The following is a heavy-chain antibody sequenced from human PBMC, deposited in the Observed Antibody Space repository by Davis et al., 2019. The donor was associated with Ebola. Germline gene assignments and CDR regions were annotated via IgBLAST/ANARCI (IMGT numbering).Heavy chain of an antibody. Sequence: GESLKISCQASGYRFTSYWMAWVRHVPGKGLEWVCMFHPRDSDTNYSPSFQGQVTVSADESSGTAYLQWRSLKASDTAIYYCARWVAVSGLDNWGQGALVTVS. CDR2: FHPRDSDT. V-gene: IGHV5-51*01. CDR3: ARWVAVSGLDN. D-gene: IGHD2-15*01. CDR1: GYRFTSYW. J-gene: IGHJ4*02.